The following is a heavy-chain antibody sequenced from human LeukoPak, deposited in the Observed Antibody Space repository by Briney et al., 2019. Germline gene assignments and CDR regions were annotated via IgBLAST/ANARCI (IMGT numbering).Heavy chain of an antibody. V-gene: IGHV4-4*07. CDR3: ARDDSRSWLHAFDI. Sequence: SETLSLTCTVSGGSISSYYWSWIRQPAGKGLEWIGRIYTSGSTNYNPSLKSRVTMSVDTSKNQFSLKLSSVTAADTAVYYCARDDSRSWLHAFDIWGQGTMVTVSS. J-gene: IGHJ3*02. CDR2: IYTSGST. CDR1: GGSISSYY. D-gene: IGHD6-13*01.